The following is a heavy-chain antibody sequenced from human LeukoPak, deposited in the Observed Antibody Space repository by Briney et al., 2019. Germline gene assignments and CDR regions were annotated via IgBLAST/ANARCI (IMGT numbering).Heavy chain of an antibody. CDR3: AKGFGRRTSPENVLRYFDWLLPPLGY. CDR2: ISYDGSNK. CDR1: GFTFSSYG. V-gene: IGHV3-30*18. Sequence: PGRSLRLSCAASGFTFSSYGMHWVRQAPGKGLEWVAVISYDGSNKYYADPVKGRFTISRDNSKNTLYLQMNSLRAEDTAVYYCAKGFGRRTSPENVLRYFDWLLPPLGYWGQGTLVTVSS. J-gene: IGHJ4*02. D-gene: IGHD3-9*01.